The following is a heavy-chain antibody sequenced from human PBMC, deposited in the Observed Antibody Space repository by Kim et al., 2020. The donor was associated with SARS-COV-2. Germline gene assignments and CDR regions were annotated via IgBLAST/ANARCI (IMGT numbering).Heavy chain of an antibody. CDR2: FYYRGST. D-gene: IGHD3-10*01. CDR3: ARHRDSDVTDAFDI. J-gene: IGHJ3*02. Sequence: SETLSLICTVSGGSVSNSDYFWGWIRQPPGKGLEWIASFYYRGSTYYNPSLKRRVTISDHTSNNQFFLRLSSVTAADTAIYYCARHRDSDVTDAFDIWGQGTMVTVSS. CDR1: GGSVSNSDYF. V-gene: IGHV4-39*01.